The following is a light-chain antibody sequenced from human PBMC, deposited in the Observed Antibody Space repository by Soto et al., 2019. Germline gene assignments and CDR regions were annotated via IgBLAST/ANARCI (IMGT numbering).Light chain of an antibody. CDR3: QQSYSTLFT. V-gene: IGKV1-5*03. Sequence: DIQMTQSPSTLSASVGDRVTITCRASQSISTWLAWYQQEPGKAPRLLIHKASSLQSGVPSRFSGSGSGTDFTLTISSLHPDDFATYYCQQSYSTLFTFGPGTKVDIK. CDR2: KAS. J-gene: IGKJ3*01. CDR1: QSISTW.